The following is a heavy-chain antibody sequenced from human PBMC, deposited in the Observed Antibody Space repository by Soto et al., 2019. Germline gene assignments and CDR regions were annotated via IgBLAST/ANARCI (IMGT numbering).Heavy chain of an antibody. CDR3: ARTLYGDNVDY. CDR2: INPNSGNT. CDR1: GYIFTNYD. Sequence: ASVKVSCKASGYIFTNYDINWVRQATGQGLEYLGWINPNSGNTGYVQKFQGRVTMTRNTSISTAYMELSSLRSEDTAVYYCARTLYGDNVDYWGQGTLVTVSS. J-gene: IGHJ4*02. D-gene: IGHD4-17*01. V-gene: IGHV1-8*01.